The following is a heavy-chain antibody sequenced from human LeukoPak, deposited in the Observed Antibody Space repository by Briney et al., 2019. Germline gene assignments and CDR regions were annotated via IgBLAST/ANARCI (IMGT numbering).Heavy chain of an antibody. D-gene: IGHD2-2*01. CDR2: INHSGST. CDR3: ARGRYCSSTSCYPYYYYMDV. Sequence: SETLSLTCAVYGGSFSGYYWSWIRQPPGKGLEWIGEINHSGSTNYNPSLKSRVTMSVDTSKNQFSLKLSSVTAADTAVYYCARGRYCSSTSCYPYYYYMDVWGKGNTVTVSS. CDR1: GGSFSGYY. V-gene: IGHV4-34*01. J-gene: IGHJ6*03.